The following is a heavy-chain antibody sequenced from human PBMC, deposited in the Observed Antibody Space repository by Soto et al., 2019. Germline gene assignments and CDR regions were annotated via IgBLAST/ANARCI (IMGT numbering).Heavy chain of an antibody. CDR1: GYTLTSYG. V-gene: IGHV1-18*01. CDR2: ISAYNGNT. Sequence: RASVKVSCKASGYTLTSYGISWVRQAPGQGLEWMGWISAYNGNTNYAQKLQGRVTMTTDTSTSTAYMELRSLRSDDTAVYYCARGKDYYDSSGYYYYYYGMDVWGQGTTVTVSS. J-gene: IGHJ6*02. D-gene: IGHD3-22*01. CDR3: ARGKDYYDSSGYYYYYYGMDV.